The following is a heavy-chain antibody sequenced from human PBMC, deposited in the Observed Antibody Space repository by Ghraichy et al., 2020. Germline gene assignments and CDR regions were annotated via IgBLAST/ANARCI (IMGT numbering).Heavy chain of an antibody. D-gene: IGHD6-6*01. CDR2: SYRGDSS. CDR3: ARVGPSSTSYAMDV. V-gene: IGHV3-53*01. J-gene: IGHJ6*02. CDR1: GFNVSSNY. Sequence: GGSLRLSCTASGFNVSSNYMSWVRQAPGKGLEWVSVSYRGDSSYYAGAVKGRFTMSRDNSKNTVDLQMNSVRVEDTAVYYCARVGPSSTSYAMDVWGQGTTVTGSS.